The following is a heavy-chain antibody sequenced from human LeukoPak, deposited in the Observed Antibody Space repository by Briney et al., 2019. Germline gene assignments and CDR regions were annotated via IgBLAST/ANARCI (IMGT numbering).Heavy chain of an antibody. D-gene: IGHD1-26*01. Sequence: PGGSLRLSCAASGFTFSSYSMNWIRQPPGKGLEWIGYIYYSGSTNYNPSLKSRVTISVDTSKNQFSLKLSSVTAADTAVYYCAREGSYSGYFQHWGQGTLVTVSS. CDR2: IYYSGST. J-gene: IGHJ1*01. V-gene: IGHV4-59*01. CDR3: AREGSYSGYFQH. CDR1: GFTFSSYS.